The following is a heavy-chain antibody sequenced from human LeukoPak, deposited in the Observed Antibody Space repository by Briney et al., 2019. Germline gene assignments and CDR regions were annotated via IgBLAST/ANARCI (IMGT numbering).Heavy chain of an antibody. CDR1: GFKFSSYW. CDR2: INTNGDSA. D-gene: IGHD5-24*01. J-gene: IGHJ4*01. CDR3: VRDNAYTFDY. Sequence: GGSLRLSCAVSGFKFSSYWMNWVRQVPGKGLMWVAHINTNGDSANYADSVKGRFTISGDNAKSTLSLQMNSLGAEDTAIYYCVRDNAYTFDYWGQGTLVTVSS. V-gene: IGHV3-74*01.